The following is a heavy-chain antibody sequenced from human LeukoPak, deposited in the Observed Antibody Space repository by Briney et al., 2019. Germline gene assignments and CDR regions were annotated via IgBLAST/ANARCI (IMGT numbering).Heavy chain of an antibody. J-gene: IGHJ4*02. CDR2: ISGGGDIT. V-gene: IGHV3-23*01. CDR3: AKDRAYSFDS. D-gene: IGHD5-18*01. Sequence: GGSLRLSCAASGFNFANHAMSWVRQTAGKGLEWVSAISGGGDITYYADSVKGRFTISRDNFKNTLCLQMNSLRAEDTALYYCAKDRAYSFDSWGQGTLVTVSS. CDR1: GFNFANHA.